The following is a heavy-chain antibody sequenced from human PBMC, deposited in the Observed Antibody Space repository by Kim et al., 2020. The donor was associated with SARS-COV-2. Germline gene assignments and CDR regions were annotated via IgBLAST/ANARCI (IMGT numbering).Heavy chain of an antibody. CDR3: AKVWRLRSLSSFDY. D-gene: IGHD4-17*01. Sequence: ADSVKGRFTISRDNSKNTLYLQMNSLRAEDTAVYYCAKVWRLRSLSSFDYWGQGTLVTVSS. J-gene: IGHJ4*02. V-gene: IGHV3-23*01.